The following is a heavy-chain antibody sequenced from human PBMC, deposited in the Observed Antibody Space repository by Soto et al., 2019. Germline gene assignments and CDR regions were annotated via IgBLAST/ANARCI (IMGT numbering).Heavy chain of an antibody. CDR2: IYYSGST. CDR3: ARDPPLSGMDV. J-gene: IGHJ6*02. CDR1: GGSMTSGDFF. Sequence: SETLSLTCTVSGGSMTSGDFFWTWIRQPPGKGLEWLGYIYYSGSTYYNPSLKSRVTISVDTSKNRFSLKLSSVTAADTAVYYCARDPPLSGMDVWGQGTTVTVSS. V-gene: IGHV4-30-4*01.